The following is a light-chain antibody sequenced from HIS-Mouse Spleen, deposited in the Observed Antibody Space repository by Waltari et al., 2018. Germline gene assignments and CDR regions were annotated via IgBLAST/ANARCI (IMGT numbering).Light chain of an antibody. V-gene: IGLV3-10*01. CDR3: YSTDSSGNHRV. CDR1: ALPKKY. CDR2: EDS. J-gene: IGLJ2*01. Sequence: SYELTQPPSVSVSPGQTARITCSGDALPKKYAYWYQQKSGQAPVLVIYEDSKRPSGIPGRFSGSSSGTIATLTISGDQVEDEADYYCYSTDSSGNHRVFGGGTKLTVL.